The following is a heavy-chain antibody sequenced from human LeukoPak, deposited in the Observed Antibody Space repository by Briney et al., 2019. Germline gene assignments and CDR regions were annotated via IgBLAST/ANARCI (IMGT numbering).Heavy chain of an antibody. CDR3: AGDGTVTTAAMDY. D-gene: IGHD4-17*01. CDR2: IWYDGSNK. Sequence: GGSLRLSCAASGFTFSSYGMHWVRQAPGKGLEWVAVIWYDGSNKYYADSVKGRFTISRDNSKNTLYLQMNSLRAEDTAVYYCAGDGTVTTAAMDYWGQGTLVTVSS. V-gene: IGHV3-33*01. CDR1: GFTFSSYG. J-gene: IGHJ4*02.